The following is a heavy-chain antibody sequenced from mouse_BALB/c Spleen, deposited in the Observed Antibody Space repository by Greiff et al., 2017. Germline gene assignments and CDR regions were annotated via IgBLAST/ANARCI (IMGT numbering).Heavy chain of an antibody. Sequence: VKLQESGGGLVKPGGSLKLSCAASGFTFSSYAMSWVRQTPEKRLEWVASISSGGSTYYPASVKGRFTISRDNARNILYLQMSSLRSEDTAMYYCARVWHYAMDYWGQGTSVTVSS. CDR3: ARVWHYAMDY. V-gene: IGHV5-6-5*01. CDR2: ISSGGST. D-gene: IGHD1-1*02. CDR1: GFTFSSYA. J-gene: IGHJ4*01.